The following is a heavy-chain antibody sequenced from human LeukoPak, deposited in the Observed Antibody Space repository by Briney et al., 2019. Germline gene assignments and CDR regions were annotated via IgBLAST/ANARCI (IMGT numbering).Heavy chain of an antibody. CDR3: VRVRGEFTLRRFLEWLPITRYFDY. Sequence: PSETLSLTCAVYGGSFSGYYWSWIRQPPGKGLEWIGEINHSGSTNYNSSLKSRVTISVDTSKNQFSLKLSSVTAADTAVYYCVRVRGEFTLRRFLEWLPITRYFDYWGQGTLVTVSS. CDR1: GGSFSGYY. V-gene: IGHV4-34*01. CDR2: INHSGST. D-gene: IGHD3-3*01. J-gene: IGHJ4*02.